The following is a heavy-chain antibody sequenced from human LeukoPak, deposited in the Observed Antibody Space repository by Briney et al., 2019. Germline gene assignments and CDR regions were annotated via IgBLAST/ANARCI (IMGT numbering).Heavy chain of an antibody. J-gene: IGHJ4*02. V-gene: IGHV4-34*01. Sequence: ASETLSLTCAVYGGSFSGYYWSWIRQPPGKGLEWIGEINHSGSTNYNPSLVGRVTLSVDTSNNHFSLKLRSVTAADTAVYYCARAAAGFDHWGQGTLVTVSS. CDR3: ARAAAGFDH. D-gene: IGHD6-13*01. CDR1: GGSFSGYY. CDR2: INHSGST.